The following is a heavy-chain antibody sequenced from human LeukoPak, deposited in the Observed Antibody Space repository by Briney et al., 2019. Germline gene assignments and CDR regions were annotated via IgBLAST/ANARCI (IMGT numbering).Heavy chain of an antibody. Sequence: PSETLSLTCTVSGGSISSYYWSWVRQAPGKGLEWVSAISGSGGSTYYADSVKGRFTISRDNSKNTLYLQMNSLRAEDTAVYYCAKGRWASSAGGAFDIWGQGTMVTVSS. CDR3: AKGRWASSAGGAFDI. CDR2: ISGSGGST. V-gene: IGHV3-23*01. CDR1: GGSISSYY. J-gene: IGHJ3*02. D-gene: IGHD4-23*01.